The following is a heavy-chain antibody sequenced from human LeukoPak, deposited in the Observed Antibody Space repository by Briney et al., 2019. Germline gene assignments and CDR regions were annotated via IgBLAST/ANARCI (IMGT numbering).Heavy chain of an antibody. D-gene: IGHD4-11*01. Sequence: GGSLRLSCAAPGFTFSSYGMSWVRQAPGKGLEWVTVISYDGSNKYYADSVKGRFTISRDNSKNTLYLQMNSLRAEDTAVYYCAKDYSTRFDYWGQGTLVTVSS. J-gene: IGHJ4*02. CDR3: AKDYSTRFDY. V-gene: IGHV3-30*18. CDR1: GFTFSSYG. CDR2: ISYDGSNK.